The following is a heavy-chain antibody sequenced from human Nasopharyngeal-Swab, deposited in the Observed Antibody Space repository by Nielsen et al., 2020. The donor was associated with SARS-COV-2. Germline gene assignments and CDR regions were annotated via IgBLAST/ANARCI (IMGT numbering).Heavy chain of an antibody. J-gene: IGHJ4*02. CDR3: ARAESTYYDFWSGYYFFDY. D-gene: IGHD3-3*01. Sequence: GGSLRLSCAASGFTFSSYEMNWVRQAPGKGLEWVSYISSSGSTIYYADSVKGRFTISRYNAKNSLYLQMNSLRAEDTAVYYCARAESTYYDFWSGYYFFDYWGQGTLVTVSS. CDR1: GFTFSSYE. V-gene: IGHV3-48*03. CDR2: ISSSGSTI.